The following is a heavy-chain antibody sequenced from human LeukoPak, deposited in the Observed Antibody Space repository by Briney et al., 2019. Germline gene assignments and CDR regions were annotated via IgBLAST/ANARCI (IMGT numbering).Heavy chain of an antibody. D-gene: IGHD6-13*01. Sequence: SEALSLTCTVSGVSISSYYWSWIRQPPGKGLEWIGYIYYSGSTNYSPSLKSRVTISLDTSKNRFSLKLSSVTAADTAVYYCARHDGSSWYYAFDVWGQGTMVTVSS. CDR1: GVSISSYY. V-gene: IGHV4-59*08. J-gene: IGHJ3*01. CDR3: ARHDGSSWYYAFDV. CDR2: IYYSGST.